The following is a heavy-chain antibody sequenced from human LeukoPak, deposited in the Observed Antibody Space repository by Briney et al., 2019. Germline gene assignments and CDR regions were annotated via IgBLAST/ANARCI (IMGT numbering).Heavy chain of an antibody. J-gene: IGHJ6*03. CDR3: ARDFSRDDFWSGYLYYYYYMDV. CDR2: IYGGGRT. V-gene: IGHV3-66*01. CDR1: GFTVSSNY. D-gene: IGHD3-3*01. Sequence: GGSLRLSCAASGFTVSSNYISWVRQAPGKGLEWVSIIYGGGRTDYADSVKGRFTISRDNAKNSLYLQMNSLRAEDTAVYYCARDFSRDDFWSGYLYYYYYMDVWGKGTTVTVSS.